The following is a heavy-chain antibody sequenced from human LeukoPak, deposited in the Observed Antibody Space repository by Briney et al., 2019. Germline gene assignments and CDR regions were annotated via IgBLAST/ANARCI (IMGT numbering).Heavy chain of an antibody. CDR1: GFNFGTYA. Sequence: GGSLRLSCAASGFNFGTYAMHWVRQAPGKGLEWVAVILSDGSLENSANSVRGRFIISRDNSKKTLFLQMNRLRIEDTAVYYCARGAILGGYNLIDDWGQGTLVTVSS. CDR3: ARGAILGGYNLIDD. CDR2: ILSDGSLE. V-gene: IGHV3-30*04. D-gene: IGHD1-26*01. J-gene: IGHJ4*02.